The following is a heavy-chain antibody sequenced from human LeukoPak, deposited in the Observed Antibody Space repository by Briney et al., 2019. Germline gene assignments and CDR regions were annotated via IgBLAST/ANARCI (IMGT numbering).Heavy chain of an antibody. J-gene: IGHJ4*02. D-gene: IGHD3-10*01. Sequence: PSETLSLXCTVSGGSNSSYYWSWTRLPPGKGLESIGYIYYSGSTNYNPSLKSRVTISVDTSKNQFSLKLSSVTAADTAVYYCARMYYYGSGPWYFDYWGQGTLVTVSS. CDR1: GGSNSSYY. V-gene: IGHV4-59*01. CDR3: ARMYYYGSGPWYFDY. CDR2: IYYSGST.